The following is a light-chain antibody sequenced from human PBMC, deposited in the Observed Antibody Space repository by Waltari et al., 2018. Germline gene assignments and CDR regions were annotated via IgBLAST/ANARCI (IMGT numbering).Light chain of an antibody. CDR3: SSYTTSSTLV. CDR1: SSNVGGYQS. Sequence: QSALTQPASGSRSPGESLTIACTGTSSNVGGYQSAPWYQQHPGKAPKLMIYEVSNLPSGVSNRFSGSKSGNTASLTISGLQAEDEADYYCSSYTTSSTLVFGGGTKLTVL. J-gene: IGLJ2*01. CDR2: EVS. V-gene: IGLV2-14*01.